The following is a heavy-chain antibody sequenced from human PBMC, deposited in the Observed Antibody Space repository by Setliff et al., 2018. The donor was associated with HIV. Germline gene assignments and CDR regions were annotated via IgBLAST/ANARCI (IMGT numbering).Heavy chain of an antibody. Sequence: GASVKVSCKASGYIFTSHKIHWVRQAPGQGLEWMGGIVPLFGTTAYAQQFQGRVTITTDESTSTAYMELSSLRSGDTAVYYRASVAATDYFDYWGQGTLVTVSS. D-gene: IGHD6-19*01. CDR2: IVPLFGTT. V-gene: IGHV1-69*05. J-gene: IGHJ4*02. CDR3: ASVAATDYFDY. CDR1: GYIFTSHK.